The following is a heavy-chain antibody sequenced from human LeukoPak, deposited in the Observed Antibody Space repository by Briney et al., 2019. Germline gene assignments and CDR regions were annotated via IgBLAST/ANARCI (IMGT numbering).Heavy chain of an antibody. J-gene: IGHJ4*02. V-gene: IGHV4-39*01. CDR1: GGSISSSSYY. D-gene: IGHD3-16*01. CDR2: IYYSGST. Sequence: SETLPLTCTVSGGSISSSSYYWGWIRQPPGKGLEWIGSIYYSGSTYYNPSLKSRVTISVDTSKNQFSLKLSSVTAADTAVYYCARIRVGYFDYWGQGTLVTVSS. CDR3: ARIRVGYFDY.